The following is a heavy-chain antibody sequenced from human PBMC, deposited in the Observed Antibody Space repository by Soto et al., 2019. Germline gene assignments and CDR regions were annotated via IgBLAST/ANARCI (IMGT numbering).Heavy chain of an antibody. CDR3: ESKTITVPGQY. D-gene: IGHD3-22*01. CDR1: RDSISSTIW. V-gene: IGHV4-4*02. J-gene: IGHJ4*02. CDR2: ISDSGNT. Sequence: QVQLQESGPGLVKPSGTLSLTCAVSRDSISSTIWWSWVRQPPGKGLEFIGEISDSGNTDYNPSLKSRITISLDKPRNEFTLRLNSVTAADTAVYYCESKTITVPGQYWGQGTLVTVSS.